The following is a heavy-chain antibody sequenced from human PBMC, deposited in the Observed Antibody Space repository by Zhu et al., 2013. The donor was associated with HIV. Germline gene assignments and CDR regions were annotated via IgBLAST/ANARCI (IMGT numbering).Heavy chain of an antibody. CDR3: ARGLENKEQQLVSTWYNFDY. D-gene: IGHD6-13*01. CDR2: TIPIFGTA. J-gene: IGHJ4*02. V-gene: IGHV1-69*12. Sequence: QVQLVQSGAEVKKPGSSVKVSCKASGGTFSSYAISWVRQAPGQGLEWMGGTIPIFGTANYAQKFQGRVTITADESTSTAYMELSSLRSEDTAVYYCARGLENKEQQLVSTWYNFDYWGQGTLVTVSS. CDR1: GGTFSSYA.